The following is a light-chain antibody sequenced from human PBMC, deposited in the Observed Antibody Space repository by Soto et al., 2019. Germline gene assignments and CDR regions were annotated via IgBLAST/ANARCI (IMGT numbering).Light chain of an antibody. CDR2: DVS. V-gene: IGLV2-14*01. J-gene: IGLJ1*01. Sequence: QSALTQPASVSGSPGQSITISCTGTSSDVGGYNYVSWYQQHPGKAPILMIYDVSNRPSGVSNRFSGSKSGNTASLTISGLQAEYEADYYCSSYTSSSTLGVFGTGTKLTVL. CDR1: SSDVGGYNY. CDR3: SSYTSSSTLGV.